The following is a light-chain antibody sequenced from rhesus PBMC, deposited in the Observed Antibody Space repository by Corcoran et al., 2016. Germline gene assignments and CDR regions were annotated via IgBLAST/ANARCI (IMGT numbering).Light chain of an antibody. J-gene: IGKJ3*01. CDR1: QSVSSY. Sequence: QVILTQSPATLSLSPGERATLSCRASQSVSSYLAWYQQKPGKAPRLLIYGATSRASGVPDRVSGRGSGTDFTLKISRLEAEDVWVYYCFQDIQLPFTFGPGTKLEIK. CDR3: FQDIQLPFT. CDR2: GAT. V-gene: IGKV3S11*01.